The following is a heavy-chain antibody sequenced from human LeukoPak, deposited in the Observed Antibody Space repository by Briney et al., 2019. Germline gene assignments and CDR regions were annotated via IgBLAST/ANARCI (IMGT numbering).Heavy chain of an antibody. CDR1: GFTFSNAW. CDR3: TTDTADDFWSGYSQYYFDY. V-gene: IGHV3-15*01. CDR2: IKSKTDGGTR. D-gene: IGHD3-3*01. J-gene: IGHJ4*02. Sequence: GGSLRLSCAASGFTFSNAWMSWVRQAPGKGLEWVGRIKSKTDGGTRDYAAPVKGRFTISRDDSKNTLYLQMNSLKTEDTAVYYCTTDTADDFWSGYSQYYFDYWGQGTLVTVSS.